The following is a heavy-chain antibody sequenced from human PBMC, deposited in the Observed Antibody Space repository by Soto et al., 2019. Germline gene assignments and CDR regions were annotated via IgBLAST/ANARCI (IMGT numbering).Heavy chain of an antibody. J-gene: IGHJ4*02. D-gene: IGHD4-17*01. CDR2: ISSTSTYT. V-gene: IGHV3-21*01. CDR1: GFTFSNYN. Sequence: EVQLVESGGGLVKPGGSLRLSCAGSGFTFSNYNMNWVRQAPGKGLEWVSSISSTSTYTYYADSVKGRFTISRDNAKNSLYLQMDSLRVEATAVYYCARTRGAHYGGTDYGGQGALVTVSS. CDR3: ARTRGAHYGGTDY.